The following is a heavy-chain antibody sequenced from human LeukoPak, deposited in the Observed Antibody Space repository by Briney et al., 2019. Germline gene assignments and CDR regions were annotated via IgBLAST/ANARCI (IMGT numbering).Heavy chain of an antibody. Sequence: PGGSLRLSCAASGFTSTPSELNWVRQAPGKGLEWISYISHTGSLIYYADSVKGRFTISRDNAKNFLYLQMNSLRVEDTGIYYRSSYCSEGTCYGYFHHWGQGTLVSVSS. CDR1: GFTSTPSE. CDR2: ISHTGSLI. J-gene: IGHJ1*01. V-gene: IGHV3-48*03. D-gene: IGHD2-15*01. CDR3: SSYCSEGTCYGYFHH.